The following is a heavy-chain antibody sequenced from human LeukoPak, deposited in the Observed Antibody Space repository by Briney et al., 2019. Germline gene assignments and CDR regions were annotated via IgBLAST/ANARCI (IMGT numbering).Heavy chain of an antibody. V-gene: IGHV1-2*02. Sequence: ASVKVSCKASGYTFTAHYMHWVRQAPGQGLEWMGWINPNTGVTNYAQKFQGRVTMTRDTSISTAYMELTRLTSDDTAVYYCARVSYCGAACYYYFDYWGQGTLVTVSP. CDR3: ARVSYCGAACYYYFDY. CDR1: GYTFTAHY. CDR2: INPNTGVT. J-gene: IGHJ4*02. D-gene: IGHD2-21*02.